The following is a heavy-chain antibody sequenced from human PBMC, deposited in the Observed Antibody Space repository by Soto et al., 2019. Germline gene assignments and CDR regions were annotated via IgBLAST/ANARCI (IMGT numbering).Heavy chain of an antibody. D-gene: IGHD5-18*01. CDR1: GYTFTGYY. J-gene: IGHJ6*02. CDR3: ARDSTAYYYYGMDV. Sequence: ASVKVSCKASGYTFTGYYMDWVRQAPGQGLEWMGWINPNSGGTNYAQKFQGRVTMTRDTSISTAYMELSRLRSDDTAVYYCARDSTAYYYYGMDVWGRGTTVTVSS. CDR2: INPNSGGT. V-gene: IGHV1-2*02.